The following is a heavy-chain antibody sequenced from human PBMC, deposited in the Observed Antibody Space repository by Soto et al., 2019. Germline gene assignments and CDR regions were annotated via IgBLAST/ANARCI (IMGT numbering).Heavy chain of an antibody. D-gene: IGHD2-2*02. Sequence: GGSLRLSCAASGFTFSSYSMNWVRQAPGKGLEWVSSISSSSSYIYYADSVKGRFTISRDNAKNSLYLQMNSLRAEDTAVYYCASGEVVPAAIWNIHYYYYGMDVWGQGTTVTVSS. CDR1: GFTFSSYS. CDR2: ISSSSSYI. CDR3: ASGEVVPAAIWNIHYYYYGMDV. J-gene: IGHJ6*02. V-gene: IGHV3-21*01.